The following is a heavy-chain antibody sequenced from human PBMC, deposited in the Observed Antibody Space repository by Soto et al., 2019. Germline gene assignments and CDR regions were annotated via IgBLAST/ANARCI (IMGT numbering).Heavy chain of an antibody. Sequence: QVQLVQSGAEVKKPGSSVKVSCKASGGTFSSYTISWVRQAPGQGLEWMGRIIPILGIANYAQKSQGRVTITADKSTSTAYMELSSLRSADTAVYYCASRYASSAYWGQGTLVTVSS. J-gene: IGHJ4*02. D-gene: IGHD3-22*01. CDR1: GGTFSSYT. CDR2: IIPILGIA. CDR3: ASRYASSAY. V-gene: IGHV1-69*02.